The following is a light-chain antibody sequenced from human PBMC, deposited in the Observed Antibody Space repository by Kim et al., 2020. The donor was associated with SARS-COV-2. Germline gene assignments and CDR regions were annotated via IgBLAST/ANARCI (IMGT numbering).Light chain of an antibody. J-gene: IGKJ5*01. CDR1: EDVSDY. V-gene: IGKV1-33*01. Sequence: AAVGDRVTITCQASEDVSDYFNWYHQKPGEAPKVLIRDAANLESGVPSRFSRGGYGTEFSLTISSVQPEDMGTYYCQQYDAPPFTFGQETRLEIK. CDR2: DAA. CDR3: QQYDAPPFT.